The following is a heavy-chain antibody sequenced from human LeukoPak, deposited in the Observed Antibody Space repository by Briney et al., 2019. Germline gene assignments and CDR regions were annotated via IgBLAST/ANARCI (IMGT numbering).Heavy chain of an antibody. CDR3: ARDSHAFASDY. V-gene: IGHV1-46*01. J-gene: IGHJ4*02. Sequence: ASVRVSCRTSGYTFTTHHIHWVRQAPGQGLEWMGFININDGYTNYAQKFQGRITVTRDTSTNTVYMELRSLRSDDTALYYCARDSHAFASDYWGQGTLVTVSS. CDR1: GYTFTTHH. CDR2: ININDGYT.